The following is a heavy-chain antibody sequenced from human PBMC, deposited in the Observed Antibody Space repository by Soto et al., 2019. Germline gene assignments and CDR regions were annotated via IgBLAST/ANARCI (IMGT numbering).Heavy chain of an antibody. CDR1: GGSISSYY. CDR2: IYYSGST. V-gene: IGHV4-59*01. CDR3: ARERADLRYFDWLTED. D-gene: IGHD3-9*01. Sequence: SETLSLTCTVSGGSISSYYWSWIRQPPGKGLEWIGYIYYSGSTNYNPSLKSRVTISVDTSKNQFSLKLSSVTAADTAVYYCARERADLRYFDWLTEDWGQGTLVTVSS. J-gene: IGHJ4*02.